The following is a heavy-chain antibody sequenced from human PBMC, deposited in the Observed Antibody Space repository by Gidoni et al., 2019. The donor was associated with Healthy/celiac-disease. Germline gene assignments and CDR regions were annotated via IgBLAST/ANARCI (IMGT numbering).Heavy chain of an antibody. J-gene: IGHJ4*02. CDR3: AKDTVAGTFSPTSFDY. Sequence: EVQLVESGGVVVQPGGSLRLSCAASGFTFDDYTMHWVRQAPGKGLEWVSLISWDGGSTYYADSVKGRFTISRDNSKNSLYLQMNSLRTEDTALYYCAKDTVAGTFSPTSFDYWGQGTLVTVSS. V-gene: IGHV3-43*01. CDR2: ISWDGGST. D-gene: IGHD6-19*01. CDR1: GFTFDDYT.